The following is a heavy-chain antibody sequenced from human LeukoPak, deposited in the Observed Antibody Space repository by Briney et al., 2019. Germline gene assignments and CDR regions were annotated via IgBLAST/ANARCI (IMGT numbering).Heavy chain of an antibody. J-gene: IGHJ4*02. CDR2: IRGDENEI. CDR1: GFTFSSHW. Sequence: GGSLRLSCEASGFTFSSHWMHWVRQVPGKGLVWVARIRGDENEIDYADSVKGRFTISRDNAKNSLYLQMSSLRAEDTAVYYCASIPRITMVRGVNPIDYWGQGTLVTVSS. D-gene: IGHD3-10*01. CDR3: ASIPRITMVRGVNPIDY. V-gene: IGHV3-74*01.